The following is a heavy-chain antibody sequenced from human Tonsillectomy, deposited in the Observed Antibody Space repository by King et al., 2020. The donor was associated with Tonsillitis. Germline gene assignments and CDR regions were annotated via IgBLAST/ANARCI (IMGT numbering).Heavy chain of an antibody. CDR2: ITDRGSKT. CDR1: GFAFSSYA. CDR3: ARGSWGVGPYYGMDV. V-gene: IGHV3-23*04. Sequence: VQLVESGGAWVQPGGSLRLSCAASGFAFSSYAMSWVRQAPGKGPEWVSAITDRGSKTYYADSVEGRLTISRDNSKNKLYLQMNSLRAEDTAIYYCARGSWGVGPYYGMDVWGRGTTVTVSS. J-gene: IGHJ6*02. D-gene: IGHD1-26*01.